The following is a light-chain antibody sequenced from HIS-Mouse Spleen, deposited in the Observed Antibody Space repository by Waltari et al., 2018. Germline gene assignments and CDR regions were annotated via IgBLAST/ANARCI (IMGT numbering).Light chain of an antibody. CDR3: QQYNNWQFT. CDR2: GAS. J-gene: IGKJ3*01. Sequence: EIVMTQSPATLSVSPGERATLPCRASQSVSSNLAWYQQKPGQAPRLLIYGASTRTTGIPARFSGSGSGTEFTLTISSMQSEDFAVYYCQQYNNWQFTFGPGTKVDIK. CDR1: QSVSSN. V-gene: IGKV3-15*01.